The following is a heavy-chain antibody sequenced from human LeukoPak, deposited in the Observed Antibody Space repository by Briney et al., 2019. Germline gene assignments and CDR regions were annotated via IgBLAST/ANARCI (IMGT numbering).Heavy chain of an antibody. Sequence: SETLSLTCTVSGGSISSSSYYWGWIRQPPGKGLEWIGRIYTSGSTNYNPSLKSRVTISVDTSKNQFSLKLSSVTAADTAVYYCAGGYYYGSGSPFDYWGQGTLVTVSS. CDR2: IYTSGST. CDR3: AGGYYYGSGSPFDY. J-gene: IGHJ4*02. V-gene: IGHV4-61*02. D-gene: IGHD3-10*01. CDR1: GGSISSSSYY.